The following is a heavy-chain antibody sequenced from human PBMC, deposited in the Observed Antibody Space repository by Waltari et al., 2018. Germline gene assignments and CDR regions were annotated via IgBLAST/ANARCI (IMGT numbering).Heavy chain of an antibody. CDR3: AHWGGGGSLGTTYMDV. V-gene: IGHV2-5*01. D-gene: IGHD2-15*01. CDR1: GFSLSTSGVG. J-gene: IGHJ6*03. CDR2: IYWNDDK. Sequence: QITLKESGPTLVKPTQTITLTCTFSGFSLSTSGVGVGWIRQPPGKALEWLALIYWNDDKRYSPSLKSRLTITKDTSKNQVVLTMTNMDPVDTATDYCAHWGGGGSLGTTYMDVWGKGTTVTVSS.